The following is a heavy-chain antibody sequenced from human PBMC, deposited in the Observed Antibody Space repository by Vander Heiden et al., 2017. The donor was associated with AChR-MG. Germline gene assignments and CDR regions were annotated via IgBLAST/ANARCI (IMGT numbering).Heavy chain of an antibody. Sequence: QVQLVESGGGVVQPGRSLRLSCAASGFTFSSYGMHWVRQAPGKGLEWVAVISYDGSNKYYADSVKGRFTISRDNSKNTLYLQMNSLRAEDTAVYYCAKDSGAVAGTGDYWGQGTLVTVSS. D-gene: IGHD6-19*01. CDR3: AKDSGAVAGTGDY. V-gene: IGHV3-30*18. CDR1: GFTFSSYG. J-gene: IGHJ4*02. CDR2: ISYDGSNK.